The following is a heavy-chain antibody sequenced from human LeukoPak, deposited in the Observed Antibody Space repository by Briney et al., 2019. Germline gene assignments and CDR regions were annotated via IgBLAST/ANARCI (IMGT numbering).Heavy chain of an antibody. CDR2: IIPIFTTA. V-gene: IGHV1-69*06. D-gene: IGHD4-17*01. Sequence: GASVKVSCKASGGTFSSYAISWVRQTPGQGLEWVRGIIPIFTTANYAQKFQGRVTITADKSTNTAYMELSSLRSDDTAVYYCARAVQVTTGGLFDYWGQGTLVTVSS. CDR3: ARAVQVTTGGLFDY. CDR1: GGTFSSYA. J-gene: IGHJ4*02.